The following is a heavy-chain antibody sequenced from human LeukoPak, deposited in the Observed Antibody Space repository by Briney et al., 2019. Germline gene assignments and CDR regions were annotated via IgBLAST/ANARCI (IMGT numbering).Heavy chain of an antibody. Sequence: ASVKVSCEVSGYTLTELSMHWVRQAPGKGLEWMGGFDPEDGETIYAQKFQGRVTMTEDTSTDTAYMELSSLRSEDTAVYYCATGYGGCSSTSCFLLFDYWGQGTLVTVSS. V-gene: IGHV1-24*01. D-gene: IGHD2-2*01. CDR1: GYTLTELS. CDR2: FDPEDGET. CDR3: ATGYGGCSSTSCFLLFDY. J-gene: IGHJ4*02.